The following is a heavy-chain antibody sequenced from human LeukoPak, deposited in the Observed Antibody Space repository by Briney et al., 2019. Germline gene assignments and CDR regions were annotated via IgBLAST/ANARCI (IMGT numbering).Heavy chain of an antibody. D-gene: IGHD3-22*01. CDR3: ARNYYDSSGYYPIEYFQH. Sequence: GASVKVSCKASGYTFTSYYMHWVRQAPGQGLEWMGGIIPIFGTANYAQKFQGRVTITADESTSTAYMELSSLRSEDTAVYYCARNYYDSSGYYPIEYFQHWGQGTLVTVSS. CDR2: IIPIFGTA. CDR1: GYTFTSYY. V-gene: IGHV1-69*13. J-gene: IGHJ1*01.